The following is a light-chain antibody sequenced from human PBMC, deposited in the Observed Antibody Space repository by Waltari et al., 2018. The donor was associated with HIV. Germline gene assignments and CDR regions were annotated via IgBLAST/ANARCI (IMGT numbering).Light chain of an antibody. CDR3: NSYAGSNNVV. J-gene: IGLJ2*01. V-gene: IGLV2-8*01. CDR1: SSDVGGYNY. Sequence: QSALNQPPSASGSHGQSVTLSCPGTSSDVGGYNYVSWYQQHPGKAPNLMIYEVSTRPSGVPYRFSGSKSGNTASLTVSGLQAEDEADYYCNSYAGSNNVVFGGGTKVTVL. CDR2: EVS.